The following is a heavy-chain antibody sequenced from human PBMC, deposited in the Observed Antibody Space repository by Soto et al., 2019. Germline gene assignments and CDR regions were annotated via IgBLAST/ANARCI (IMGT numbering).Heavy chain of an antibody. D-gene: IGHD5-18*01. V-gene: IGHV3-66*01. Sequence: EVQLVESGGGLVQPGGSLRLSCAASGFTVSSNYMSWVRQAPGKGLEWVSVIYSGGSTYYADSVKDRFTISRDNSKNTLYLQMNSLRAEDTAVYYCARDGGRGYSSNYGMDVWGQGTTVTVSS. CDR3: ARDGGRGYSSNYGMDV. J-gene: IGHJ6*02. CDR1: GFTVSSNY. CDR2: IYSGGST.